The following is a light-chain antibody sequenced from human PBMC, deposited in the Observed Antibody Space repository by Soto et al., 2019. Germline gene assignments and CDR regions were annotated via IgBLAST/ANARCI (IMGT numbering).Light chain of an antibody. CDR2: DAS. CDR1: QSVSSY. Sequence: IVLTQSPATLSLSLGERATLSCRASQSVSSYLAWYQQKPGQAPRLLIYDASNRATGIPARFSGSGSGTDFTLTISSLEPEDFAIYSGPHGSNTLLTFGHVTRLEIK. CDR3: PHGSNTLLT. V-gene: IGKV3-11*01. J-gene: IGKJ5*01.